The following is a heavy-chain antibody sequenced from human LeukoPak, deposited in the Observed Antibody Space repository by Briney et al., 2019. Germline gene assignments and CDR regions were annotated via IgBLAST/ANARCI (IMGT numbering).Heavy chain of an antibody. D-gene: IGHD2-15*01. Sequence: GGSLRLSCAASGFTFDDYAMHWVRQAPRKGLEWVSGISWNSGSIGYADSVKGRFTISRDNAKNSLYLQMNSLRAEDTAVYYCARSSSRYCSGGSGYSGVLGYFDYWGQGTLVTVSS. CDR1: GFTFDDYA. V-gene: IGHV3-9*01. J-gene: IGHJ4*02. CDR3: ARSSSRYCSGGSGYSGVLGYFDY. CDR2: ISWNSGSI.